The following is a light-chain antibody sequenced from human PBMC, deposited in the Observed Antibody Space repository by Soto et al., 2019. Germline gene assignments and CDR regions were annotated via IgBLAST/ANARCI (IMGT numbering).Light chain of an antibody. J-gene: IGKJ5*01. CDR2: FGS. CDR1: QNLLHSHGYNY. V-gene: IGKV2-28*01. Sequence: DLVMTQIPVSLPVTPAEPASIYCKSSQNLLHSHGYNYMDWYLQKPGQSPQLLIYFGSYRASGVPDRFSGSGSGTNFTLRISRVETDDFGIYYCMQALQVPITFGQGTRLEIK. CDR3: MQALQVPIT.